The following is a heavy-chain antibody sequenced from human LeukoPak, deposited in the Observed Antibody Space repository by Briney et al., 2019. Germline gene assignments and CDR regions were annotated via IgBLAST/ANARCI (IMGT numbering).Heavy chain of an antibody. CDR3: AKYLSGYGTRY. CDR2: IRGSGDST. Sequence: GGSLRLSCAASGFTFSSYDMSWVRQAPGKGLEWVSAIRGSGDSTYYADSVKGRFTISRDSSKNTLYLQMNSLRAEDTAVYYFAKYLSGYGTRYWGQGTLVTVSS. CDR1: GFTFSSYD. J-gene: IGHJ4*02. D-gene: IGHD5-12*01. V-gene: IGHV3-23*01.